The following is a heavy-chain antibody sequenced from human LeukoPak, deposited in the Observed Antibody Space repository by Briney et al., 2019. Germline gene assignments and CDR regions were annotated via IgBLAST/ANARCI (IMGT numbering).Heavy chain of an antibody. V-gene: IGHV4-30-4*01. CDR1: GGSFSGYY. J-gene: IGHJ4*02. Sequence: SETLSLTCAVYGGSFSGYYWSWIRQPPGKGLEWIGYVYYSGSTYYNPSLKSRVTISVDTSKNQFSLKLSSVTAADTAVYYCARGITMIVVVTDWGQGTLVTVSS. D-gene: IGHD3-22*01. CDR2: VYYSGST. CDR3: ARGITMIVVVTD.